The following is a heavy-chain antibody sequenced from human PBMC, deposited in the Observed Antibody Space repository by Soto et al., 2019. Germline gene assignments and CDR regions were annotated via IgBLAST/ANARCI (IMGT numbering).Heavy chain of an antibody. CDR2: TYYKSKWYN. J-gene: IGHJ4*02. Sequence: PSQTLSLTCAISGDSVSSNSAAWNWIRQSPSRGLEWLGRTYYKSKWYNDYAVSVKGRITINPDTSKNQFSLLLTSVTPEDTAVYFCARDPDLGSTAHFDNWGQGTLVTVSS. CDR3: ARDPDLGSTAHFDN. V-gene: IGHV6-1*01. CDR1: GDSVSSNSAA. D-gene: IGHD2-15*01.